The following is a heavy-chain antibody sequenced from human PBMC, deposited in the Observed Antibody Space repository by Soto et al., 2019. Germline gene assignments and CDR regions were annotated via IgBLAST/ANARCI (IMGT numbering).Heavy chain of an antibody. CDR2: ISSSSSTI. CDR3: ARDCSGGSCYSMGIAY. J-gene: IGHJ4*02. V-gene: IGHV3-48*01. CDR1: GFTFSSYS. D-gene: IGHD2-15*01. Sequence: PGGSLRLSCAASGFTFSSYSMNWVRQAPGKGLEWVSYISSSSSTIYYADSVKGRFTISRDNAKNSLYLQMNSLRAEDTAVYYCARDCSGGSCYSMGIAYWGQGTQVTVSS.